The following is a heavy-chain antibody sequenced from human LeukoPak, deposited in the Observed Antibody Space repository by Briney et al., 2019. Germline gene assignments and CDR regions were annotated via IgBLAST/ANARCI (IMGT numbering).Heavy chain of an antibody. CDR2: INTNTGNP. Sequence: ASVKVSCKASGYTFTSYAMNWVRQAPGQGLEWMGWINTNTGNPTYAQGFTGRFVFSLDTSASTAYLQISSLKAEDTAVYYCASSMVRGVIIRLHYYYMDVWGKGTTVTVSS. J-gene: IGHJ6*03. D-gene: IGHD3-10*01. V-gene: IGHV7-4-1*02. CDR3: ASSMVRGVIIRLHYYYMDV. CDR1: GYTFTSYA.